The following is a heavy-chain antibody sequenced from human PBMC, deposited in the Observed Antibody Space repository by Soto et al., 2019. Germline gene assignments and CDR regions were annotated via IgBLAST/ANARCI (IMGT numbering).Heavy chain of an antibody. CDR1: GGSISSSSYY. J-gene: IGHJ6*02. CDR3: ARHYYVYYGMAV. V-gene: IGHV4-39*01. CDR2: IYYSGST. D-gene: IGHD3-10*02. Sequence: SETLSLTCTVSGGSISSSSYYWGWIRQPPGKGLEWIGSIYYSGSTYYNPSLKSRVTISVDTSKNQFSLKLSSVTAADTAVYYCARHYYVYYGMAVWGQGTTVTVSS.